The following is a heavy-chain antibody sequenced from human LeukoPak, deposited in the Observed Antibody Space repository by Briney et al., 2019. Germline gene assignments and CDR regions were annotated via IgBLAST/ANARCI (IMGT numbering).Heavy chain of an antibody. CDR2: IRYDGSNK. CDR3: ARVYYYDSSGYLNPFDY. CDR1: GFTFSSYG. Sequence: GGSLRLSCAASGFTFSSYGMHWVRQAPGKGLEWVAFIRYDGSNKYYADSVKGRFTIPRDNSKNTLYLQMNSLRAEDTAVYYCARVYYYDSSGYLNPFDYWGQGTLVTVSS. J-gene: IGHJ4*02. D-gene: IGHD3-22*01. V-gene: IGHV3-30*02.